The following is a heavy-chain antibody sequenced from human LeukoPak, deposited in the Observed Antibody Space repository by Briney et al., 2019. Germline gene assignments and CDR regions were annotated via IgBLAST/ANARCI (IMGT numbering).Heavy chain of an antibody. D-gene: IGHD2-21*02. CDR1: GGSISSSSYY. Sequence: SETLSLTCTVSGGSISSSSYYWGWIRQPPGKGLEWIGSIYHSGSTYYNPSLKSRVTISVDTSKNQFSLKLSSVTAADTAVYYCARGPYCGGDCYFNWFDPWGQGTLVTVSS. J-gene: IGHJ5*02. V-gene: IGHV4-39*07. CDR3: ARGPYCGGDCYFNWFDP. CDR2: IYHSGST.